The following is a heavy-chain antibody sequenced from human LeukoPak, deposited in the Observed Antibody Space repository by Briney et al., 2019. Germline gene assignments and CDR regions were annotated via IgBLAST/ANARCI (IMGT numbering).Heavy chain of an antibody. V-gene: IGHV3-64*04. D-gene: IGHD3-10*01. CDR1: GFTFSIYA. Sequence: GGSLRLSCSASGFTFSIYAMHWVRQAPGKGLESVSGIAGNGDSTYYADSVKGRFTISRDNSQNTLYLQMNSLRAEDTAVYYCARRHHFGFLDSWGQGTLVTVSS. CDR2: IAGNGDST. CDR3: ARRHHFGFLDS. J-gene: IGHJ4*02.